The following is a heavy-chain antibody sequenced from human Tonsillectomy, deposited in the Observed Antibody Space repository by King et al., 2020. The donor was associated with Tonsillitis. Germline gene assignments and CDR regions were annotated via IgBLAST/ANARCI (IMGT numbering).Heavy chain of an antibody. J-gene: IGHJ4*02. Sequence: QLVQSGAEVKKPGESLKISCQGTGYSFTNYWIDWVRQMPGKGLEWMGIIYPGDSDTRYGPSFQGQVTISADKSISTAYLQWSGLKASDTAMYYCARHKSYYGSGSYFAEIDYWGQGTLLTVSS. CDR2: IYPGDSDT. D-gene: IGHD3-10*01. CDR3: ARHKSYYGSGSYFAEIDY. CDR1: GYSFTNYW. V-gene: IGHV5-51*01.